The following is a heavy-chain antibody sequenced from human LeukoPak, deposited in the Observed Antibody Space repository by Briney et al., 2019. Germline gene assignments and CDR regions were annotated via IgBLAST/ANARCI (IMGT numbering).Heavy chain of an antibody. V-gene: IGHV1-69*13. CDR2: IIPIFGTA. D-gene: IGHD6-13*01. J-gene: IGHJ6*02. Sequence: GASVKVSCKASGGTFSSYAISWVRQAPGQGLEWMGGIIPIFGTANYVHKFQGRVTITADESTSTAYMELSSLRSEDTAVYYCATARFSAALGYGMDVWGQGTTVTVSS. CDR3: ATARFSAALGYGMDV. CDR1: GGTFSSYA.